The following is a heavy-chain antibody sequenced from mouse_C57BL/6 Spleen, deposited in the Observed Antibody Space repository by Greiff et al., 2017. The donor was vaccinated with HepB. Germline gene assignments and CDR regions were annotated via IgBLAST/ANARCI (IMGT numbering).Heavy chain of an antibody. V-gene: IGHV5-6*02. CDR1: GFTFSSYG. J-gene: IGHJ4*01. D-gene: IGHD2-3*01. Sequence: DVHLVESGGDLVKPGGSLKLSCAASGFTFSSYGMSWVRQTPDKRLEWVATISSGGSYTYYTDSVKGRFTISRDNAKNTLYLQMSSLKSEDTAMYYCARRNDGYYAMDYWGQGTSVTVSS. CDR2: ISSGGSYT. CDR3: ARRNDGYYAMDY.